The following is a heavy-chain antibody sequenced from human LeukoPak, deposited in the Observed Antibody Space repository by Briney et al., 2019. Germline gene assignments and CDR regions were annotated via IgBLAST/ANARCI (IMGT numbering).Heavy chain of an antibody. Sequence: GGSLRLSCAASGFTFSGYSMNWVRQAPGKGLEWVSSISSSSSYIYYADSVKGRFTISRDNAKNSLYLQMNSLRAEDTAVYYCARDRITTFDYWGQGTLVTVSS. D-gene: IGHD3-22*01. J-gene: IGHJ4*02. CDR2: ISSSSSYI. V-gene: IGHV3-21*01. CDR1: GFTFSGYS. CDR3: ARDRITTFDY.